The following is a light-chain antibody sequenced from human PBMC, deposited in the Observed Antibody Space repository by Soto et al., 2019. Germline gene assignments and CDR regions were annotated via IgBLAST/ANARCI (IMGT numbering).Light chain of an antibody. CDR1: QGVGSW. CDR2: TAS. CDR3: QQSYNSPQT. V-gene: IGKV1-12*01. Sequence: DIQMTQSPSSVSASVGDRVTITCRASQGVGSWLAWYQQKPGKAPKLLIYTASTLQSGVPSRFRGSGSGTDFTLTISSLQPEDFATYSCQQSYNSPQTFGQGTKVDIK. J-gene: IGKJ1*01.